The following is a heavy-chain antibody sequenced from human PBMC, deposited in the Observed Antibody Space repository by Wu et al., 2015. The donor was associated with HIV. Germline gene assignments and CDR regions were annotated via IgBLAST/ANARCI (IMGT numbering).Heavy chain of an antibody. CDR1: GGTFSSYA. CDR2: IIPIFGTA. V-gene: IGHV1-69*05. Sequence: QVQLVQSGAEVKKPGSSVKVSCKASGGTFSSYAISWVRQAPGQGLEWMGGIIPIFGTANYAQKFQGRVTITTDESTSTAYMELSSLRSEDTAVYYCARELLWFGETTHRQTTYGMDVWGQGTTGHRLL. D-gene: IGHD3-10*01. J-gene: IGHJ6*02. CDR3: ARELLWFGETTHRQTTYGMDV.